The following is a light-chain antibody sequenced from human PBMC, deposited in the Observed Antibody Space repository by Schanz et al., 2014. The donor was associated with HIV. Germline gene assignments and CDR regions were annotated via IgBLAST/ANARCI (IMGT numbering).Light chain of an antibody. CDR1: QSISNN. CDR3: QQANSFPRT. Sequence: EIVMTQSPATLYVSPGEGATLSCRASQSISNNLAWYQQKPGQAPRLLIYAASSRATGIPDRFSGTGSGTDFTLTISSLEPEDFATYYCQQANSFPRTFGGGTKVEIK. CDR2: AAS. J-gene: IGKJ4*01. V-gene: IGKV3D-15*01.